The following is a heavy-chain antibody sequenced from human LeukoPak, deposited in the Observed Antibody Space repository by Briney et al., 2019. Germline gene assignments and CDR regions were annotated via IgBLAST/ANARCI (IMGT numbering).Heavy chain of an antibody. CDR1: GFTVSTTY. J-gene: IGHJ4*02. CDR2: IYSGGST. CDR3: ARTASSYVSTHPSDY. D-gene: IGHD3-10*02. Sequence: GGSLRLSCAASGFTVSTTYMSWVRQAPGKGLEWVSPIYSGGSTYYADSVKGRFTISRDIPKNTLYLQMSSLRAEDTAVYYCARTASSYVSTHPSDYWGQGTLVTVSS. V-gene: IGHV3-53*01.